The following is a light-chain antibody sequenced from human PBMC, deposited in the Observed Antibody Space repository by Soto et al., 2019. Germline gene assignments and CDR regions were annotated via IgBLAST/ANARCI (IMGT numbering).Light chain of an antibody. V-gene: IGKV3-20*01. Sequence: ETVFTQSPGTLSFSPGERATLSCRASQRVTSNYLAWYQQKPGQAPRLLIFGASIRDTGIPDRFSGSGSGTDFTLTISRLEPEDFAVYYCHQYGSSPGTFGQGTKVDIK. CDR1: QRVTSNY. CDR3: HQYGSSPGT. J-gene: IGKJ1*01. CDR2: GAS.